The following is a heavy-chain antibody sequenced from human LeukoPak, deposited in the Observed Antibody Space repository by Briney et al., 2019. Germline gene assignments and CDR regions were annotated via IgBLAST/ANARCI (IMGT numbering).Heavy chain of an antibody. J-gene: IGHJ5*02. Sequence: PSETLSLTCTVSGGSISSSSYYWGWIRQPPGKGLEWIGSIYYSGSTYYNPSLKSRVTISVDTSKNQFSLKQSSVTAADTAVYYCARGPRNHNWNYKPFDPWGQGTLVTVSS. D-gene: IGHD1-7*01. CDR3: ARGPRNHNWNYKPFDP. CDR1: GGSISSSSYY. V-gene: IGHV4-39*01. CDR2: IYYSGST.